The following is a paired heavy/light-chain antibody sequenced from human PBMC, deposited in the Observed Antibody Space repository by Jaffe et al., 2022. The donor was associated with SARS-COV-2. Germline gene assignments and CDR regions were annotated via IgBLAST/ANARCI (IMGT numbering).Heavy chain of an antibody. D-gene: IGHD1-20*01. Sequence: QLQLRESGPGLVKPSETLSLTCTVSGDSISSSSFYWGWFRQPPGKGPEWIGSIYYSGITYYNPSLKSRVTISVGTSNQFSLQLTSVTAADTAVYYCARPRYSSKWNAGTIDYWGQGTLVTVSS. V-gene: IGHV4-39*01. CDR1: GDSISSSSFY. CDR2: IYYSGIT. J-gene: IGHJ4*02. CDR3: ARPRYSSKWNAGTIDY.
Light chain of an antibody. CDR1: SSNIGSNT. Sequence: QSVLTQPPSASGTPGQRVTISCSGSSSNIGSNTVNWYQQLPGTAPRLLIYSNNGRPSGVPDRFSGSKSGTSASLAISGLQSEDEADYYCAAWDDSLNGHVVFGGGTKLTVL. CDR3: AAWDDSLNGHVV. CDR2: SNN. J-gene: IGLJ2*01. V-gene: IGLV1-44*01.